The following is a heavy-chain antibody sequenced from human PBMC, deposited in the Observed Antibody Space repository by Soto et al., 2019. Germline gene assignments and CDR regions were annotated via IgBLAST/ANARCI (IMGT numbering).Heavy chain of an antibody. D-gene: IGHD1-26*01. CDR1: GFTFSSYG. V-gene: IGHV3-30*18. Sequence: LRLSCAASGFTFSSYGMHWVRQAPGKGLEWVAVISYDGSNKYYADSVKGRFTISRDNSKNTLYLQMNSLRAEDTAVYYCAKDQSSGSYYGRFDYWGQGTLVTVSS. J-gene: IGHJ4*02. CDR3: AKDQSSGSYYGRFDY. CDR2: ISYDGSNK.